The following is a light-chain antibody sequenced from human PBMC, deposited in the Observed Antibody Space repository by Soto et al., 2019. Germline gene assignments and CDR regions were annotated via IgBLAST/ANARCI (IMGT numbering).Light chain of an antibody. CDR2: DAS. CDR3: QQRSSWPLT. V-gene: IGKV3-11*01. CDR1: QSVSSY. J-gene: IGKJ4*01. Sequence: EIVLTQSPATLSLSPGQRATLSCRASQSVSSYLAWYQQKPGQAPRLLIYDASDRATGIPARFTGSGSGTDFTLTISRLAPEDFAVYYCQQRSSWPLTFGGGTKVEIK.